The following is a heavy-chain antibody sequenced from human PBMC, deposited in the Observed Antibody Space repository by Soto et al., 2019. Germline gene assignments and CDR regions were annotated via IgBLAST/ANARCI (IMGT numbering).Heavy chain of an antibody. D-gene: IGHD3-10*01. CDR1: GFTFGNYW. Sequence: EVQLVESGGGLVQPGGSLRLSCAASGFTFGNYWMTWVRQAPGKGLEWVANIIKDGSEKSYVDFVKGRFTISRDNAKNSLYLEMNSLGVEDTADYYCAGDWGGLGYWGQGTLVTVSS. J-gene: IGHJ4*02. V-gene: IGHV3-7*03. CDR2: IIKDGSEK. CDR3: AGDWGGLGY.